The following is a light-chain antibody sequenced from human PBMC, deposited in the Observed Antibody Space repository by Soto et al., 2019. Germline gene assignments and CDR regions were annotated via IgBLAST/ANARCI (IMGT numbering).Light chain of an antibody. J-gene: IGKJ4*01. Sequence: DIQLTQSPSSLSASVGDRVTSSCRASQNIYTYVNWYQVKPGKAQKLLIFASSTLQSGVPSRFSGSGSGADFSPTISSLQPEDLAIYYCQQSYSNIFSFGGGTRVEL. CDR1: QNIYTY. CDR3: QQSYSNIFS. CDR2: ASS. V-gene: IGKV1-39*01.